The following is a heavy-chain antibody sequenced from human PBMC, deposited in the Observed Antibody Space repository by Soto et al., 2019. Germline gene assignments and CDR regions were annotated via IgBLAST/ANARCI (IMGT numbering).Heavy chain of an antibody. CDR1: GGSTSSYY. CDR3: ARALRRDWNLYHYYGMDV. D-gene: IGHD1-1*01. J-gene: IGHJ6*02. CDR2: IYYSGST. Sequence: PSETLSLTCTVSGGSTSSYYWSWIRQPPGKGLEWIGYIYYSGSTNYNPSLKSRVTISVDTSKNQFSLKLSSVTAADTAVYYCARALRRDWNLYHYYGMDVWGQGTTVTVSS. V-gene: IGHV4-59*12.